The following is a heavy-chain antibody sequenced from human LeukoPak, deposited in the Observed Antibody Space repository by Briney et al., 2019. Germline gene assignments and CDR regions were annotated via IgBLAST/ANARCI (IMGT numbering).Heavy chain of an antibody. CDR2: ISYDGSNK. J-gene: IGHJ4*02. CDR3: AASYGSGSYGVDY. CDR1: GFTFSSYG. V-gene: IGHV3-30*03. D-gene: IGHD3-10*01. Sequence: GRSLRLSCAASGFTFSSYGMHWVRQAPGKGLEWVAVISYDGSNKYYADSVKGRFTISRDNSKNTLYLQMNSLRAEDTAVYYCAASYGSGSYGVDYWGQGTLVTVSS.